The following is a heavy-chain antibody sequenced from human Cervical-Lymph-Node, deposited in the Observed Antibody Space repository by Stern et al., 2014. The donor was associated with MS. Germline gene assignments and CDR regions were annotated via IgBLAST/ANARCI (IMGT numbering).Heavy chain of an antibody. CDR2: IFPVFVTP. V-gene: IGHV1-69*01. Sequence: QVQLGQSGAEVTKPGSSVKVSCKASGGTFSKFPSSWVRQAPGQGLEWMGGIFPVFVTPTYAQEVRARVTITADVSTSTVYMELSSLRSDDTAVYYCALSSETSDRWYSLGYDLWGQGTLVTVSS. CDR3: ALSSETSDRWYSLGYDL. CDR1: GGTFSKFP. D-gene: IGHD6-13*01. J-gene: IGHJ5*02.